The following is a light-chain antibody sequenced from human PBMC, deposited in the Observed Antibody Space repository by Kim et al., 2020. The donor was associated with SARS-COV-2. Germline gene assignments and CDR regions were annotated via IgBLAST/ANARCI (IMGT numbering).Light chain of an antibody. CDR2: DIN. CDR3: SSFTRLTTVV. CDR1: NSDIGTYYF. V-gene: IGLV2-14*03. J-gene: IGLJ2*01. Sequence: HSITISCTGTNSDIGTYYFVSWYQQHPCKAPKLIISDINNRPSGVSTRFSGSKSDNMAFLTISGLQAEDEADYYCSSFTRLTTVVYGGGTQLTVL.